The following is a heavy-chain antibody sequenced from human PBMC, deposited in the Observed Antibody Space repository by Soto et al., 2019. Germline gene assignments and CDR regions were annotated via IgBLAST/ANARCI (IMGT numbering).Heavy chain of an antibody. Sequence: GGSLRLSCEASGFTFSSYCMSRLGQAPGKGLEWVANVRQDGSQKFLADSEKGRFTITRDNDKTFRYLYMKRLRAEDTAVYDCVRDGSSGWHFGSWGQGTMVTVSS. V-gene: IGHV3-7*01. CDR3: VRDGSSGWHFGS. CDR2: VRQDGSQK. J-gene: IGHJ4*02. CDR1: GFTFSSYC. D-gene: IGHD6-19*01.